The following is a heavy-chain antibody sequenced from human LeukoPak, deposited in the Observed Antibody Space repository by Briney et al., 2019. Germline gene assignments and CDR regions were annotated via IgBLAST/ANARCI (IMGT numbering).Heavy chain of an antibody. V-gene: IGHV3-7*02. D-gene: IGHD5-18*01. Sequence: GGSLRLSCAASGFTFSNYWMAWLRQAPGKGLEWVALIKSDASEKYYVDSVKGRFTISRDNAKNSLYLPMNSLRAEDTAVYYCAKGGYSYEYYFDYWGQGTLVAVSS. J-gene: IGHJ4*02. CDR1: GFTFSNYW. CDR2: IKSDASEK. CDR3: AKGGYSYEYYFDY.